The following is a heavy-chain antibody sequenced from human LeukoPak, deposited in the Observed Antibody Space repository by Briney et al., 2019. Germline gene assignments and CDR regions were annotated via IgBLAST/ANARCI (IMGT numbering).Heavy chain of an antibody. D-gene: IGHD6-19*01. J-gene: IGHJ4*02. CDR2: IRYDGSNK. CDR1: GFTFSSYG. Sequence: GGSLRLSCAASGFTFSSYGMHWVRQAPGKGLEWVAFIRYDGSNKYYADSVKGRFTISRDNSKNTLYLQMNSLRAEDTAVYYCAKDWEAYSSGWHFDYWGQGALVTVSS. V-gene: IGHV3-30*02. CDR3: AKDWEAYSSGWHFDY.